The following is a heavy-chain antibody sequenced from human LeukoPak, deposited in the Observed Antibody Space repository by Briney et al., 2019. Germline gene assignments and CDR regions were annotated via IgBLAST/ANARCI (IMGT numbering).Heavy chain of an antibody. CDR2: INPNSGGT. V-gene: IGHV1-2*02. CDR1: GYTFTGYY. J-gene: IGHJ4*02. CDR3: ARTTRTLEWGPDY. Sequence: ASVTVSCKASGYTFTGYYMHWVRQAPGQGLEWMGWINPNSGGTNYAQKFQGRVTMTRDTPISTAYMELSRLRSDDTAVYYCARTTRTLEWGPDYWGQGTLVTVSS. D-gene: IGHD1-1*01.